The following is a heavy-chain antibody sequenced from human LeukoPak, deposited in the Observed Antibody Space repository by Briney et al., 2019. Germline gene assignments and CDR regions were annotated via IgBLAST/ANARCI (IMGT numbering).Heavy chain of an antibody. CDR2: IIPIFGTA. Sequence: SVKVSCKASGGTFSSYAISWVRQAPGQGLEWMGGIIPIFGTANYAQKFQGRVTITADESTSTAYMELSSLRSEDTAVYYCARVPTRYCSGGSCYHWFDPWGQGTLVTVSS. V-gene: IGHV1-69*13. J-gene: IGHJ5*02. D-gene: IGHD2-15*01. CDR3: ARVPTRYCSGGSCYHWFDP. CDR1: GGTFSSYA.